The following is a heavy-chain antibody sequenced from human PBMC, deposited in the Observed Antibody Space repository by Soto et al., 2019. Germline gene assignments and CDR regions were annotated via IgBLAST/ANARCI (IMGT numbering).Heavy chain of an antibody. J-gene: IGHJ5*02. Sequence: QVQLVQSGAEVKKPGSSVKVSCKASADTFNSYSLSSLRQAPGQRLEWMGGITPVFGTADYAQSFEDRLTITADDSTSTVYMELSSLRSDDTAVYYCARSLEGTTVTKWFDPWGQGALVTVSS. CDR1: ADTFNSYS. D-gene: IGHD4-17*01. CDR2: ITPVFGTA. CDR3: ARSLEGTTVTKWFDP. V-gene: IGHV1-69*01.